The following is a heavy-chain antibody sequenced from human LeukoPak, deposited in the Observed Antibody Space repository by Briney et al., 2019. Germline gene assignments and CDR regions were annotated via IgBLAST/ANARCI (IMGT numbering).Heavy chain of an antibody. J-gene: IGHJ6*03. CDR2: IKQDGSEK. CDR3: AREERETPHNYYYYYYMDV. D-gene: IGHD1-1*01. V-gene: IGHV3-7*01. Sequence: GGSLRLSCAASGFTFSSYWMSWVRQAPGKGLEWVANIKQDGSEKYYVDSVKGRFTISRDNAKNSLYLQMNSLRAEDTAVYYCAREERETPHNYYYYYYMDVWGKGTTVTISS. CDR1: GFTFSSYW.